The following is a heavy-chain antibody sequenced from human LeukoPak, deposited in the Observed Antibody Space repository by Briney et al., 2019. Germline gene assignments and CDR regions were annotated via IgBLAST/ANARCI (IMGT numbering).Heavy chain of an antibody. CDR3: ARAQVGRENYYDSSGYYALDY. Sequence: SVKVSCKASGGTFSSYAISWVRQAPGQGLEWMGGIIPIFGTANYAQKFQGRVTITADESTSTAYMELSSLRSEDTAVYYCARAQVGRENYYDSSGYYALDYWGQGTLVTVSS. CDR2: IIPIFGTA. J-gene: IGHJ4*02. CDR1: GGTFSSYA. D-gene: IGHD3-22*01. V-gene: IGHV1-69*13.